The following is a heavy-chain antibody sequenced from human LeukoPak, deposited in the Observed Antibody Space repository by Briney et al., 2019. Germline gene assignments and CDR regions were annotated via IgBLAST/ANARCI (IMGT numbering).Heavy chain of an antibody. J-gene: IGHJ4*02. V-gene: IGHV4-34*01. Sequence: SETLSLTCAVSALSFDDYYWSWVRQTPGKGLEWLGEINHSGYTNDSPSLKSRVTLSTDTSRKQFSLNLRSVTVADAGIYYCTRMTPGHDYWGQGTLVTVSS. CDR1: ALSFDDYY. D-gene: IGHD4-17*01. CDR2: INHSGYT. CDR3: TRMTPGHDY.